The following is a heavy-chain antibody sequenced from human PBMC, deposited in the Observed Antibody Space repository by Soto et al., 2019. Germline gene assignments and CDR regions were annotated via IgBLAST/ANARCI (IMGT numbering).Heavy chain of an antibody. CDR2: IVVGSGNT. D-gene: IGHD5-12*01. J-gene: IGHJ4*02. V-gene: IGHV1-58*01. CDR1: GFTFTSSA. Sequence: GASVKVSCKASGFTFTSSAVQWVRQARGQRLEWIGWIVVGSGNTNYAQKFQERVTITRDMSTSTAYMELSSLRSEDTAVYYCAAAGIVATPPEMAFDYWGQGTLVTVSS. CDR3: AAAGIVATPPEMAFDY.